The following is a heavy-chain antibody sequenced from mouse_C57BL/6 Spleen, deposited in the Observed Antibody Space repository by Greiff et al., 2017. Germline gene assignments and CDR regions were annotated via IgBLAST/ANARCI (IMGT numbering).Heavy chain of an antibody. D-gene: IGHD1-1*01. Sequence: VQLVESGPGLVQPSQSLSITCTVSGFSLTSYGVHWVRQSPGKGLEWLGVIWRGGSTDYTAAFMSRLSITKDNSKSQVFFKMNSLQADDTAIYYCAKTDYGSSTGFAYWGQGTLVTVSA. CDR3: AKTDYGSSTGFAY. V-gene: IGHV2-5*01. CDR1: GFSLTSYG. CDR2: IWRGGST. J-gene: IGHJ3*01.